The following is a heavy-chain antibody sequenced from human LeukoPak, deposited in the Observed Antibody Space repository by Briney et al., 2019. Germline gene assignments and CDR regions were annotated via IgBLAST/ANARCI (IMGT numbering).Heavy chain of an antibody. V-gene: IGHV4-34*01. CDR3: ARPSVAGTWD. D-gene: IGHD6-19*01. CDR2: INHSGST. Sequence: SETLSLTCAVYGGSFSGYYWSWIRQPPGKGLEWIGEINHSGSTNYNPSLKSRVTISVDTSKNQFSLKLSSVTAADTAVYYCARPSVAGTWDWGQGTLVTVSS. CDR1: GGSFSGYY. J-gene: IGHJ4*02.